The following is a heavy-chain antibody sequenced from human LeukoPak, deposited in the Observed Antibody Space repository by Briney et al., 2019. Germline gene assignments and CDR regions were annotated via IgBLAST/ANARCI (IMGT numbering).Heavy chain of an antibody. V-gene: IGHV3-23*01. CDR3: AKVFYGSGSYYGFDY. Sequence: GGSLRLSCAASGFTFSNYAMSWVRQAPGKGLEWVSGISISGGSTYSADSVKGRFTISRDNSKNTLYLQMNSLRAEDTAVYYCAKVFYGSGSYYGFDYWGQGTLVTVSS. CDR1: GFTFSNYA. D-gene: IGHD3-10*01. CDR2: ISISGGST. J-gene: IGHJ4*02.